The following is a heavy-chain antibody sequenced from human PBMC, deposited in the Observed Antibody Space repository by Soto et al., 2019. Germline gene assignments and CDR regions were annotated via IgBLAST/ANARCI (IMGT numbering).Heavy chain of an antibody. J-gene: IGHJ6*02. D-gene: IGHD6-13*01. CDR2: IYPGDSDT. Sequence: PGESLKISCKGSGYSFTSYWIGWVRQMRGKGLEWMGIIYPGDSDTRYSPSFQGQVTISADKSISTAYLQWSSLKASDTAIYYCARTAAAGKYYYGVDVWGQGTTVTVSS. CDR1: GYSFTSYW. V-gene: IGHV5-51*01. CDR3: ARTAAAGKYYYGVDV.